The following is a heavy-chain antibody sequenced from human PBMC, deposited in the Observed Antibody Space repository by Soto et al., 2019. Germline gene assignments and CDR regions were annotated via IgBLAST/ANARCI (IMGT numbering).Heavy chain of an antibody. D-gene: IGHD3-3*01. CDR2: ISSSSSYI. V-gene: IGHV3-21*01. CDR3: ARGASYDFWSATWDYYYGMDV. J-gene: IGHJ6*02. CDR1: GFTFSSYS. Sequence: PGGSVRLSXAASGFTFSSYSMNWVRQAPGKGLEWVSSISSSSSYIYYADSVKGRFTISRDNAKNSLYLQMNSLRAEDTAVYYCARGASYDFWSATWDYYYGMDVWGQGTTVTVSS.